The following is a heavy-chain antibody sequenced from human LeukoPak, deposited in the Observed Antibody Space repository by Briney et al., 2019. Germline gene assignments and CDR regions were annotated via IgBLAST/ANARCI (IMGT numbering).Heavy chain of an antibody. CDR1: GGSISSSSYY. V-gene: IGHV4-39*07. J-gene: IGHJ4*02. CDR2: IYYSGST. D-gene: IGHD6-6*01. Sequence: SETLSLTCADSGGSISSSSYYWGWIRQPPGKGLEWIGSIYYSGSTYYNPSFKSRVTISVDTSKNQFSLKLSSVTAADTAVYYCARAGSSSSGSVFFDYWGQGTLVTVSS. CDR3: ARAGSSSSGSVFFDY.